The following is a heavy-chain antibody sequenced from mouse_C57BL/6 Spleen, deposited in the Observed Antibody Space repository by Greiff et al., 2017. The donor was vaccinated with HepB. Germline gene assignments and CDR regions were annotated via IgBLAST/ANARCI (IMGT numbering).Heavy chain of an antibody. CDR1: GFNIKNTY. J-gene: IGHJ4*01. CDR3: ASLIYYYGSSYVGYAMDY. V-gene: IGHV14-3*01. D-gene: IGHD1-1*01. CDR2: IDPANGNT. Sequence: VQLKESVAELVRPGASVKLSCTASGFNIKNTYMHWVKQRPEQGLEWIGRIDPANGNTKYAPKFQGKATITADTSSNTAYLQLSSLTSEDTAIYYCASLIYYYGSSYVGYAMDYWGQGTSVTVSS.